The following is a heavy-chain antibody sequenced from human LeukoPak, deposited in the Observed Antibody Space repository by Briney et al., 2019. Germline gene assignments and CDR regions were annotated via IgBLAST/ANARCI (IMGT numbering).Heavy chain of an antibody. D-gene: IGHD3-9*01. V-gene: IGHV1-24*01. CDR3: ATTPWLTGYHRGDYYGMDV. J-gene: IGHJ6*02. CDR2: FDPEDGET. Sequence: ASVKASCKVSGYTLTELSMHWVRQAPGKGLEWMGGFDPEDGETIYAQKFQGRVTMTEDTSTDTAYMELSSLRSEDTAVYYCATTPWLTGYHRGDYYGMDVWGQGTTVTVSS. CDR1: GYTLTELS.